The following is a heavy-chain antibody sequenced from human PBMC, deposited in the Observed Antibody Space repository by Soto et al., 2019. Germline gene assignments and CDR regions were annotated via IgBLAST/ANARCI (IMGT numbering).Heavy chain of an antibody. D-gene: IGHD2-15*01. V-gene: IGHV4-4*02. Sequence: QVQLQESGPGLVEPSGTLSLTCAVSSGSVSSNNWWSWVRQPPGQGLAWIGEIYHSGSTNYNVSLKSRVTISADKSKNQFSLKLSSVTAADTAVYYCATRCSGGGCQPYWGQGTLVTVSS. CDR2: IYHSGST. J-gene: IGHJ4*02. CDR1: SGSVSSNNW. CDR3: ATRCSGGGCQPY.